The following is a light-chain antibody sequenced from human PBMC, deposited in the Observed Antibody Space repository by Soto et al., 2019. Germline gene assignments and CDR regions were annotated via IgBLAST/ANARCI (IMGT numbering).Light chain of an antibody. Sequence: ETVMTQSPATLSVSPGERATLSCRASQSVSSYLAWYQQKPGQAPRLLIYAASARATGIPARFSGSGSGTQFTLTISSLQSEDFAVYYCQQYDNWPPWTFGQGTKVDIK. CDR1: QSVSSY. V-gene: IGKV3-15*01. J-gene: IGKJ1*01. CDR3: QQYDNWPPWT. CDR2: AAS.